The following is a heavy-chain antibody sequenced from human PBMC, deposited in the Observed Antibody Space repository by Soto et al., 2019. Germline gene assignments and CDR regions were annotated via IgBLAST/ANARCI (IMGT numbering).Heavy chain of an antibody. J-gene: IGHJ6*03. CDR1: GYTFTSYD. CDR2: INPNSGGT. D-gene: IGHD2-15*01. CDR3: ARGTQRNAFCTGGNCHSLVDYYYMDV. V-gene: IGHV1-2*04. Sequence: ASVKVSCKASGYTFTSYDINWVRLAPGQGLEWMGWINPNSGGTNYAQKFQGWVTMTRDTSISTAYMELSRLKSDDTAVYYCARGTQRNAFCTGGNCHSLVDYYYMDVWGKGTTVTVSS.